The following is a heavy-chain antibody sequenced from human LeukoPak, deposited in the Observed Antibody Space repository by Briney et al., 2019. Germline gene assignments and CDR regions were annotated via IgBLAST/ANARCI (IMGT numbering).Heavy chain of an antibody. CDR2: IYDSGST. J-gene: IGHJ4*02. CDR3: ARPNIRYCSGGACSNDGSDY. CDR1: GGYLGSHY. D-gene: IGHD2-15*01. V-gene: IGHV4-59*11. Sequence: SETLSLTCTVSGGYLGSHYWTWIRQPPGKGLEWIGYIYDSGSTYYHPSLKSRVTISVDTSKNQFSLRLSSATAADTAVYYCARPNIRYCSGGACSNDGSDYWGQGTLVTVSS.